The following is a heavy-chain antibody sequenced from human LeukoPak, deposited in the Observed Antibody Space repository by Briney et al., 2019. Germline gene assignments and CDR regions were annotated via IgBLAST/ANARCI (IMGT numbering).Heavy chain of an antibody. Sequence: SVKVSCKASGYTFTSYAMNWVRQAPGQGLEWMGWINTNAWNPTYAYGFTGRFVFPLDTCVSTAYLQISRLKAEDTSVYYCARALWARDPPGYWGQGTLVTVSS. V-gene: IGHV7-4-1*02. CDR3: ARALWARDPPGY. CDR2: INTNAWNP. CDR1: GYTFTSYA. D-gene: IGHD1-26*01. J-gene: IGHJ4*02.